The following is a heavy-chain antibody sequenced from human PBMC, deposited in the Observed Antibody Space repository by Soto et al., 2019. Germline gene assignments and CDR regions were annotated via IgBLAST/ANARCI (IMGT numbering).Heavy chain of an antibody. D-gene: IGHD6-13*01. J-gene: IGHJ6*02. CDR1: GFTFSSYG. CDR3: ERAAAEDYYYGMDV. CDR2: IWYDGSNK. V-gene: IGHV3-33*01. Sequence: LRLSCAASGFTFSSYGMHWVRQAPGKGLEWVAVIWYDGSNKYYADSVKGRFTISRDNSKNTLYPQMNSLRAEDTAVYYCERAAAEDYYYGMDVWGQGTTVTVSS.